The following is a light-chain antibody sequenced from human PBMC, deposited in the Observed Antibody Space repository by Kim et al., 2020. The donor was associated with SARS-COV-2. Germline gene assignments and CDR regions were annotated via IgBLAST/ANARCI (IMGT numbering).Light chain of an antibody. J-gene: IGKJ1*01. CDR2: KAS. V-gene: IGKV1-5*03. CDR1: QYITRR. Sequence: ASVGVRVTITCRTSQYITRRLAWYQQKPGKAPKVLISKASTIESGVPSTFSGSGSVTDFTLTISSLQPDDFATYYCQQYDTYPWTFGQGTKVDIK. CDR3: QQYDTYPWT.